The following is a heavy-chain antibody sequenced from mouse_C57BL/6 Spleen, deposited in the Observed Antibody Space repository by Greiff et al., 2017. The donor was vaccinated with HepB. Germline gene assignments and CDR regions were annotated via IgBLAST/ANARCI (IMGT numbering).Heavy chain of an antibody. D-gene: IGHD1-1*01. J-gene: IGHJ3*01. CDR1: GFTFSDYG. CDR3: ARNYYGSISAWFAY. Sequence: EVNLVESGGGLVKPGGSLKLSCAASGFTFSDYGMNWVRQAPEKGLEWVAYISSGSSTISSADTVKGRFTISRANAKNTLFLQMTSLSSEDTAMYYCARNYYGSISAWFAYWGQGTLVTVSA. V-gene: IGHV5-17*01. CDR2: ISSGSSTI.